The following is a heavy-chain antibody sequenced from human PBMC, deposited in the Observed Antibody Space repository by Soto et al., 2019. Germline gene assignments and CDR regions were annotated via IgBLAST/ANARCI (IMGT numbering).Heavy chain of an antibody. Sequence: ESLKISFKGSGYSFTSYWISWVRQIPGKGLEWMGRIDPSDSYTNYSPSFQGHVTISADKSISTAYLQWSSLKASDTAMYYCARQVVVAATPYYYYYYGMDVWGQGTTVTVSS. CDR2: IDPSDSYT. V-gene: IGHV5-10-1*01. J-gene: IGHJ6*02. CDR3: ARQVVVAATPYYYYYYGMDV. D-gene: IGHD2-15*01. CDR1: GYSFTSYW.